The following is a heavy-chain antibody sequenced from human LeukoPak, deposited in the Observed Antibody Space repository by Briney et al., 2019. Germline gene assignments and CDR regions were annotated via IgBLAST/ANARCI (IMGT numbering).Heavy chain of an antibody. V-gene: IGHV3-7*01. CDR2: IKQDGSEK. Sequence: GGSLRLSCAASGFTFSSCWMSWVRQAPGKGLEWVANIKQDGSEKYYMDSVKGRFTISRDNAKNSLYLQMNSLRAEDTAVYYCAINYACDYWGQGTLVTVSS. J-gene: IGHJ4*02. CDR3: AINYACDY. CDR1: GFTFSSCW. D-gene: IGHD2-2*01.